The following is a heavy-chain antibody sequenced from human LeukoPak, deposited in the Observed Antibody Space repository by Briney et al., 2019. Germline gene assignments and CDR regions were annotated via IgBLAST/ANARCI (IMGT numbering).Heavy chain of an antibody. J-gene: IGHJ4*02. Sequence: GGSLRLSCAASGFTFSDYYMSWIRQAPGKGLEWVADIKHDGSDSFYVDSVKGRFTISRDNSENSLYLQMHSLRVEDTAMYFCARDRRPTIYGGLDSWGQGTVVTVSS. D-gene: IGHD4-17*01. CDR3: ARDRRPTIYGGLDS. CDR2: IKHDGSDS. CDR1: GFTFSDYY. V-gene: IGHV3-7*01.